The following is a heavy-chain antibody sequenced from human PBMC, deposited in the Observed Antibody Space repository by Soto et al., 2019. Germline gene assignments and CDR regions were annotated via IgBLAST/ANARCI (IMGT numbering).Heavy chain of an antibody. V-gene: IGHV1-24*01. D-gene: IGHD2-8*01. J-gene: IGHJ4*02. Sequence: ASVKVSCKVSGYTLTELSMHWVRQAPGKGLEWMGGFDPEDGETIYAQKFQGRVTMTEDTPTDTAYMELSSLRSEDTAVYYCATRQLGYCTNGVCNNPPYYFDYWGQGTLVTVSS. CDR3: ATRQLGYCTNGVCNNPPYYFDY. CDR2: FDPEDGET. CDR1: GYTLTELS.